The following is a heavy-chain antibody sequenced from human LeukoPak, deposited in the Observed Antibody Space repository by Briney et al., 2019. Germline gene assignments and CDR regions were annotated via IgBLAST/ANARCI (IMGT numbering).Heavy chain of an antibody. Sequence: ASVKVSRKASGYTFTGYYMHWVRQAPGQGLEWMGWINPNSGGTNYAQKFQGRVTMTRDTSISTAYMELSRLRSDDTAVYYCARDRATGIAAAGDDYWGQGTLVTVSS. J-gene: IGHJ4*02. CDR2: INPNSGGT. D-gene: IGHD6-13*01. CDR3: ARDRATGIAAAGDDY. CDR1: GYTFTGYY. V-gene: IGHV1-2*02.